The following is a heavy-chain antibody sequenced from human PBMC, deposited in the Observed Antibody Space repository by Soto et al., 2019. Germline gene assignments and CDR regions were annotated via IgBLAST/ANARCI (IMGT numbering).Heavy chain of an antibody. CDR3: AIYRFIALSQHPFDY. CDR2: IYYSGST. Sequence: QLQLQESGPGLVKPSETLSLTCTVSGGSISSSSYYWGWIRQPPGKGLEWIGSIYYSGSTYYNPSLKSRVTISVDTYKNQLALKLSSVTAADTAVYYCAIYRFIALSQHPFDYWGQGTLVTVSS. D-gene: IGHD2-21*01. J-gene: IGHJ4*02. CDR1: GGSISSSSYY. V-gene: IGHV4-39*01.